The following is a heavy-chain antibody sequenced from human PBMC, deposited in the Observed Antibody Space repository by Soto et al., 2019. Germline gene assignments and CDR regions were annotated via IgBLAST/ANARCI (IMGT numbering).Heavy chain of an antibody. J-gene: IGHJ4*02. D-gene: IGHD3-22*01. V-gene: IGHV4-39*01. Sequence: ALELLSHTRSVSDGSSGGSGGYWGWIHQPPGKGLEWIGSIYYSGSTYYNPSLKSRVTISVDTSKNQFSLKLSSVTAADTAVYYCMLGSGWKDFDYWGQGTLVTVSS. CDR3: MLGSGWKDFDY. CDR2: IYYSGST. CDR1: DGSSGGSGGY.